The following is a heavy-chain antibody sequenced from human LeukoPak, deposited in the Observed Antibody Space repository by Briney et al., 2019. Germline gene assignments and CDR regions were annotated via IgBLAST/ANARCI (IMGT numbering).Heavy chain of an antibody. CDR2: INPNSGGT. D-gene: IGHD2-2*02. V-gene: IGHV1-2*02. CDR3: ARGGPAALTRYCSSTSCYRFRYYMDV. CDR1: GYTFTGYY. J-gene: IGHJ6*03. Sequence: ASVKVSCKASGYTFTGYYMHWVRQAPGQGLEWMGWINPNSGGTNYAQKFQGRVTMPRDTSISTAYMELSRLRSGDTAVYYCARGGPAALTRYCSSTSCYRFRYYMDVWGKGTTVTVSS.